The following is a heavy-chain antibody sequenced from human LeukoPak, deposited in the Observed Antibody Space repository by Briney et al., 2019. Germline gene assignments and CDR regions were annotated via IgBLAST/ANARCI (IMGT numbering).Heavy chain of an antibody. Sequence: GGSLRPSCATSGFTFSSYAMSWVRQAPGKGLEWVSTISGGGGSTWYADSVKGRFTISRDNSKNTLYLQLSSLRADDTAVYYCATYVRGDFDYWGQGTLVTVSS. CDR3: ATYVRGDFDY. V-gene: IGHV3-23*01. CDR1: GFTFSSYA. D-gene: IGHD3-10*02. J-gene: IGHJ4*02. CDR2: ISGGGGST.